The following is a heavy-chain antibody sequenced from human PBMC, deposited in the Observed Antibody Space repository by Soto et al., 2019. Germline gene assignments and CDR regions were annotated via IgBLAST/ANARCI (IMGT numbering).Heavy chain of an antibody. D-gene: IGHD1-26*01. Sequence: ASVKVSCKVSGYTLTELSMHWVRQAPGKGLEWMGGFDPEDGETIYAQKSQGRVTMTEDTSTDTASMELSSLRSEDTAVYYCATLSGSYGAFDIWGQGTMVTVSS. CDR3: ATLSGSYGAFDI. CDR1: GYTLTELS. CDR2: FDPEDGET. V-gene: IGHV1-24*01. J-gene: IGHJ3*02.